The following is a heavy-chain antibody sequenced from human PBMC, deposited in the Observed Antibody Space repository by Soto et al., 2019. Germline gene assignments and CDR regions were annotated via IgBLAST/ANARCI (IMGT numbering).Heavy chain of an antibody. D-gene: IGHD3-3*01. Sequence: SETLSLTCTVSGGSISSYYWSWIRQPPGKGLEWIGYIYYSGSTNYNPSLKSRVTISVDTSKNQFSLKLSSVTAADTAVYYCARGVTIFGVVIFDGPFDPWGQGTLVTVSS. V-gene: IGHV4-59*01. CDR2: IYYSGST. CDR3: ARGVTIFGVVIFDGPFDP. J-gene: IGHJ5*02. CDR1: GGSISSYY.